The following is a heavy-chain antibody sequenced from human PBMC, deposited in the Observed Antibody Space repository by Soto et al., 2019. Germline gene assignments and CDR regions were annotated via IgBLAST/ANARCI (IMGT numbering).Heavy chain of an antibody. V-gene: IGHV5-51*01. CDR3: ARPGGAHQQNYFDP. D-gene: IGHD1-7*01. Sequence: GESLKISFKGSGYSCTSYWIAWVRQMPGKDLEWMGSIYPGDSDTKYSPSFQGQVTISVDKSISTAYLQWSSLKASDTGMYYCARPGGAHQQNYFDPWGQGTLVPVSS. J-gene: IGHJ5*02. CDR2: IYPGDSDT. CDR1: GYSCTSYW.